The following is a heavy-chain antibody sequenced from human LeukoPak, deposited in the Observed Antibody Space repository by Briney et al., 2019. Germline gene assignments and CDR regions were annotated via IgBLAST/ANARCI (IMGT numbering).Heavy chain of an antibody. V-gene: IGHV4-34*01. Sequence: SETLSLTCAVYGGSFSGYYWSWIRQPPGKGLEWIGSIYYSGSTYYNPSLKSRVTISVDTSKNQFSLKLSSVTAADTAVYYCARDYIRVTTNAFDIWGQGTMVTVSS. D-gene: IGHD4-17*01. CDR2: IYYSGST. CDR3: ARDYIRVTTNAFDI. CDR1: GGSFSGYY. J-gene: IGHJ3*02.